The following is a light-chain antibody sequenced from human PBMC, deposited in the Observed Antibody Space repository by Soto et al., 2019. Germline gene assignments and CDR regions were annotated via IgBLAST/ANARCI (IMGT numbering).Light chain of an antibody. V-gene: IGKV3-11*01. J-gene: IGKJ4*01. Sequence: EIVLTQYPATLSLSPGERATLSCRASQSVSSYLAWYQQKPGQAPRLLIYDASNRATGIPARFSGSGSGTDFTLTISXLEPEDFAVYYCQQRSNWLTFGGGTKVDIK. CDR2: DAS. CDR3: QQRSNWLT. CDR1: QSVSSY.